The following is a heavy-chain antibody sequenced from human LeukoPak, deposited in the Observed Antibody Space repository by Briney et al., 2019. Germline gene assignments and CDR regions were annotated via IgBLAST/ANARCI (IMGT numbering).Heavy chain of an antibody. V-gene: IGHV1-8*02. D-gene: IGHD1-1*01. CDR1: GYTFTGYY. Sequence: ASVKVSCKASGYTFTGYYMHWVRQAPGQGLEWMGWMNPNSGNTGYAQKFQGRVTMTRNTSISTAYMELSSLRSEDTAVYYCARGVTTGTTPREDYWGQGTLVTVSS. J-gene: IGHJ4*02. CDR2: MNPNSGNT. CDR3: ARGVTTGTTPREDY.